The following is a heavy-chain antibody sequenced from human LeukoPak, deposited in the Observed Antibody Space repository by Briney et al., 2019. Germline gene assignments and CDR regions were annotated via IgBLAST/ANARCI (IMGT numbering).Heavy chain of an antibody. V-gene: IGHV1-8*03. D-gene: IGHD2-2*01. J-gene: IGHJ3*01. CDR2: MNPNSGST. CDR1: GYTFTSYD. CDR3: ARGGPSYYES. Sequence: ASVKVSCKCPGYTFTSYDINWVRQATGQGLEWMGWMNPNSGSTGYAQKFQGRVTITRNTSISTAYMELSSLRSEDTAVYYCARGGPSYYESWGQGTMVTVSS.